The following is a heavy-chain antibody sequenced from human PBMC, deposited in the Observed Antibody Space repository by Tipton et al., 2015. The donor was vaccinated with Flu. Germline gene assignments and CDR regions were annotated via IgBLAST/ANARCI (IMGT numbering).Heavy chain of an antibody. CDR2: VHRSGNG. D-gene: IGHD4-11*01. V-gene: IGHV4-38-2*01. Sequence: TLSLTCSVSGDSIGSNYFWAWIRQPPGKGLEWVANVHRSGNGYYSPSLRSRVTISVDTSRNQFSLKMSSVTAADTAVYYCARRDYSNYVSEPRNWFDLWGQGTPVTVSS. CDR1: GDSIGSNYF. J-gene: IGHJ5*02. CDR3: ARRDYSNYVSEPRNWFDL.